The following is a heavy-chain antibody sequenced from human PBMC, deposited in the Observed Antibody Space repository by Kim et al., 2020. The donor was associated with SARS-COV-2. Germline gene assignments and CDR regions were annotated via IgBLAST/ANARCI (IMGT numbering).Heavy chain of an antibody. CDR3: ARAYSNSEGYYYGMDV. J-gene: IGHJ6*02. Sequence: LKSRVTISVDTSKNQFSLKLSSVTAADTAVYYCARAYSNSEGYYYGMDVWGQGTTVTVSS. V-gene: IGHV4-59*01. D-gene: IGHD4-4*01.